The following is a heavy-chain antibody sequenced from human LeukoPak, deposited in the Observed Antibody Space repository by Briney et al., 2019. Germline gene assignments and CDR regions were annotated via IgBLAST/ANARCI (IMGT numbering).Heavy chain of an antibody. Sequence: SETLSLTCTVSGGSISSYYWSWIRQPAGKGLEWIGYIYYSGSTNYNPSLKSRVTISVDTSKNQFSLKLSSVTAADTAVYYCARDPGYSSSCFDYWGQGTLVTVSS. CDR2: IYYSGST. V-gene: IGHV4-59*01. CDR1: GGSISSYY. D-gene: IGHD6-6*01. J-gene: IGHJ4*02. CDR3: ARDPGYSSSCFDY.